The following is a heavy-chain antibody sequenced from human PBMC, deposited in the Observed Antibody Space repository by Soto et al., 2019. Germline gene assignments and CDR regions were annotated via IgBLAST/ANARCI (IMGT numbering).Heavy chain of an antibody. CDR2: IYYSGST. Sequence: QVQLQESGPGLVKPSETLSLTCTVSGGSISSYYWSWIRQPPGKGLEWSGYIYYSGSTNYNPSLKSRVTISVDTSKNQFSLKLSSVTAADTAVYYCARERRGLGAFDIWGQGTMVTVSS. CDR3: ARERRGLGAFDI. D-gene: IGHD3-10*01. J-gene: IGHJ3*02. V-gene: IGHV4-59*01. CDR1: GGSISSYY.